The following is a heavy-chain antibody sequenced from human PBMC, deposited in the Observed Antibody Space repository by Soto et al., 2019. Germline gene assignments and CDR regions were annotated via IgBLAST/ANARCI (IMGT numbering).Heavy chain of an antibody. CDR2: IYYSGST. D-gene: IGHD2-2*01. V-gene: IGHV4-31*03. J-gene: IGHJ2*01. CDR1: GGSISSGGYY. CDR3: ARMRLPAAMEAYWYFDL. Sequence: QVQLQESGPGLVKPSQTLSLTCTVSGGSISSGGYYWSWIRQHPGKGLEWIGYIYYSGSTYYNPSLKSRVTISVDPSKNQFSLKLSSVTAADTAVYYCARMRLPAAMEAYWYFDLWGRGTLVTVSS.